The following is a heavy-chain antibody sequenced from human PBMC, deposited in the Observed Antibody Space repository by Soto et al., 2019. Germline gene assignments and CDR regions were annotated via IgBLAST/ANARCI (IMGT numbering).Heavy chain of an antibody. CDR3: ARDSEVHYGMDV. D-gene: IGHD3-10*01. J-gene: IGHJ6*01. CDR2: ISSSGTTI. CDR1: GFTFSDYY. V-gene: IGHV3-11*01. Sequence: GGSLRLSCEASGFTFSDYYMSWILQAPGKGLECVSYISSSGTTIYYADSVKGRFTISRDNTKHSVHLQMNSLRAEDTAVYYCARDSEVHYGMDVWGQGTTVTVSS.